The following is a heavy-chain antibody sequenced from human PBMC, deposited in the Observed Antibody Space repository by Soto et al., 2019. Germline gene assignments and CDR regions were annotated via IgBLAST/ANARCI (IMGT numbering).Heavy chain of an antibody. CDR2: IYPGDSDT. CDR3: ARHSARWQWLVRGSAKLDY. Sequence: GESLKISCKGSGYSFTSYWIGWVRQMPGKGLEWMGIIYPGDSDTRYSPSFQGQVTISADKSISTAYLQWSSLKASDTAMYYFARHSARWQWLVRGSAKLDYWGQGTLVTVSS. D-gene: IGHD6-19*01. V-gene: IGHV5-51*01. J-gene: IGHJ4*02. CDR1: GYSFTSYW.